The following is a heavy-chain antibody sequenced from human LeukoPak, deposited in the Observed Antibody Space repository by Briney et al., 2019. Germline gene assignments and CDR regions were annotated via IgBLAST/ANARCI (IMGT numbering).Heavy chain of an antibody. V-gene: IGHV4-34*01. D-gene: IGHD3-3*01. CDR1: GGSISSYY. Sequence: SETLSLTCTVSGGSISSYYWSWIRQPPGKGLEWIGEINHSGSANYNPSLKSRVTLSIDKSKNQFSLNLNSVTAADTAVYYCARARRDSGFYKVDYWGQGTLVTVSS. J-gene: IGHJ4*02. CDR2: INHSGSA. CDR3: ARARRDSGFYKVDY.